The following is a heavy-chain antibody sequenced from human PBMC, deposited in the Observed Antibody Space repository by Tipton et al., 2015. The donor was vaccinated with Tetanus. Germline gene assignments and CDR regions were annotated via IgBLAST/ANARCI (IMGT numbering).Heavy chain of an antibody. J-gene: IGHJ3*01. V-gene: IGHV3-15*07. CDR3: ATDWGSGTHFVRAFDL. D-gene: IGHD3-10*01. Sequence: QLVQSGGGLVQPGESLRLSCAASGFTFSGAWMNWVRQAPGKGLEWVGLIKNKNDGGTTDFAAPVKGRFTITRDDSKNMLYLHMSSLKTDDAAVYYCATDWGSGTHFVRAFDLWGQGTIVTVSS. CDR1: GFTFSGAW. CDR2: IKNKNDGGTT.